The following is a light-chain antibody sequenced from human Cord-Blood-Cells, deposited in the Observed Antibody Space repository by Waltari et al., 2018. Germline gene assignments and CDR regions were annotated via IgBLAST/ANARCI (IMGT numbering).Light chain of an antibody. CDR2: DAS. Sequence: EIVLTQSPPTLSLSPGERATLSCVASQGVGSRYLAWYQQKPGLAPRLLIYDASSRAAGIPDRFSGSGSGTDFTLTISRLEPDDFAVYYCQQYGSSPNFGGGIKVEIK. CDR1: QGVGSRY. CDR3: QQYGSSPN. V-gene: IGKV3D-20*01. J-gene: IGKJ4*01.